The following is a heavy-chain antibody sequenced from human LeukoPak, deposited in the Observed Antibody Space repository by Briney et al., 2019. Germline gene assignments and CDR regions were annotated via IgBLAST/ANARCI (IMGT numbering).Heavy chain of an antibody. Sequence: SETLSLTCTVSGGSISGFYWSWVRQPPGKGLEWIGEIYHSGSTNYNPSLKSRVTISVDKSKNQFSLKLSSVTAADTAVYYCARDLPTKLWFGAAYYYGMDVWGRGTTVTVSS. D-gene: IGHD3-10*01. CDR2: IYHSGST. J-gene: IGHJ6*02. CDR3: ARDLPTKLWFGAAYYYGMDV. CDR1: GGSISGFY. V-gene: IGHV4-4*02.